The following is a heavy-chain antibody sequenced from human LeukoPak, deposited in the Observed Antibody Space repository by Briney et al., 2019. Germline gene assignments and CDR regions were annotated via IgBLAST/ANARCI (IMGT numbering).Heavy chain of an antibody. D-gene: IGHD3-16*01. CDR3: ARDERGCLGY. J-gene: IGHJ4*02. CDR1: GVTFSSYG. CDR2: IWYDGSNK. Sequence: GRSLRLSCAASGVTFSSYGMHWVRQAPGKGLEWVAVIWYDGSNKYYADSVKGRFTISRDNSKNTLYLQMNSLRAEDTAVYCCARDERGCLGYWGEGTLVTVSS. V-gene: IGHV3-33*01.